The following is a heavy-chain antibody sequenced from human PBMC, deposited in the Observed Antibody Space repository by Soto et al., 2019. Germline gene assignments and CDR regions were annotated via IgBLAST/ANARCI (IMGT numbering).Heavy chain of an antibody. CDR2: ISYDGSNK. D-gene: IGHD2-2*02. J-gene: IGHJ4*02. CDR1: GFTFSSYG. CDR3: AKPDIVVVPAAIDY. Sequence: PGGSLRLSCAASGFTFSSYGMHWVRQAPGKGLEWVAVISYDGSNKYYAGSVKGRFTISRDNSKNTLYLQMNSLRAEDTAVYYCAKPDIVVVPAAIDYWGQGTLVTVSS. V-gene: IGHV3-30*18.